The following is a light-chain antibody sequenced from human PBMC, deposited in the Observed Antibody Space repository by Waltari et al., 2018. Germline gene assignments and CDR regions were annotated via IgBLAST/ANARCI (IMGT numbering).Light chain of an antibody. V-gene: IGKV1-5*03. Sequence: DIQMTQSPSTLSASVGDRVTITCRASQSISSWLAWYQQKPGKAPKLLIYKASSLESGFPSRFSGSGSVTEFTLTISSLQPDDFATYYCQQYNSYPYTFGQGTKLEIK. J-gene: IGKJ2*01. CDR1: QSISSW. CDR3: QQYNSYPYT. CDR2: KAS.